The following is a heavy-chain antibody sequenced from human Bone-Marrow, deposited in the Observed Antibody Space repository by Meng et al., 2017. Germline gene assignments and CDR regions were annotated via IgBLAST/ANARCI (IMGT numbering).Heavy chain of an antibody. V-gene: IGHV1-46*01. CDR1: GYTFVSYY. CDR2: VNSRRETT. CDR3: ARGLAVDEFDY. D-gene: IGHD2-15*01. Sequence: QGQLGQSGVGGKKPGASLNIAGKAYGYTFVSYYIHWVRQAPGQGLEWIGVVNSRRETTIYAQMFQGRVTMTRDTSTSTVYMALSSLGSEDTAVYYCARGLAVDEFDYWGQGTLVTVSS. J-gene: IGHJ4*02.